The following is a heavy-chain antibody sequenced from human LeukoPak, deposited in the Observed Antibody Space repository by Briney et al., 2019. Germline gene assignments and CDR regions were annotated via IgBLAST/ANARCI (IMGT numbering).Heavy chain of an antibody. CDR1: GYTFTSYD. V-gene: IGHV1-8*01. CDR2: MNPNSGNT. Sequence: ASVKVSCKASGYTFTSYDINWVRQATGQGLEWMRWMNPNSGNTGYAQKFQGRVTMTRNTSISTAYMELSSLRSEDTAMYYCARPSGSYYDFDYWGQGTLVTVSS. J-gene: IGHJ4*02. CDR3: ARPSGSYYDFDY. D-gene: IGHD1-26*01.